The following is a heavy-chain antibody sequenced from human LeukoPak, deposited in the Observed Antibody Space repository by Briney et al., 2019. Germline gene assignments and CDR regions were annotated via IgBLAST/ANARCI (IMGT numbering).Heavy chain of an antibody. CDR3: ARDPRSDLTLGL. V-gene: IGHV1-69*04. J-gene: IGHJ4*02. Sequence: VASVKVSCKASGGTFSSYAISWVRQAPGQGLEWMGRIIPILGIANYAQKFQGRVTITADKSASTAYMELSSLRSEDTAVYYCARDPRSDLTLGLWGQGTLVTVSS. CDR1: GGTFSSYA. CDR2: IIPILGIA. D-gene: IGHD6-25*01.